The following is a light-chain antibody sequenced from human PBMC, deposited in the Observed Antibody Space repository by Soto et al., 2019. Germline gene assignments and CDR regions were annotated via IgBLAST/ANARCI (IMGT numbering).Light chain of an antibody. CDR3: GAGHGMGSNFVVV. Sequence: QLVLTQPPSASASLGASVTLNCTLSSGYSNYKVDWYQQRPGKGPRFVMRVGTGGIVGSKGEGIPDRFSVLGSGLNRYLTIKNIQEEDESDYHCGAGHGMGSNFVVVFGRGIKLTVL. CDR2: VGTGGIVG. V-gene: IGLV9-49*01. J-gene: IGLJ2*01. CDR1: SGYSNYK.